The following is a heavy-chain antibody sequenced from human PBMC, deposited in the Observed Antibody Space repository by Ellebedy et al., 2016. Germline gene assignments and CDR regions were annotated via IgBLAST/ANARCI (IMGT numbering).Heavy chain of an antibody. CDR1: GGSVSSDY. D-gene: IGHD6-19*01. Sequence: SETLSLTCNVSGGSVSSDYWNWIRRPPGKGLEWIGYVFHTGTSNYNPSLRSRVSMSVDTSKRQFSLRLTSVTAADTAVYFCAKWNAGWYGFDVWGQGTMVTVSS. V-gene: IGHV4-59*02. J-gene: IGHJ3*01. CDR3: AKWNAGWYGFDV. CDR2: VFHTGTS.